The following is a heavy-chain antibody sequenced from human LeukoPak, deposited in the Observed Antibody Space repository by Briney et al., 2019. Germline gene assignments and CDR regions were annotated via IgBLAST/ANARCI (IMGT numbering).Heavy chain of an antibody. CDR1: GGTFSSYA. J-gene: IGHJ5*02. V-gene: IGHV1-69*01. CDR3: ARKAHRGWYPWWFDP. CDR2: IIPIFGTA. Sequence: GSSVKVSCKASGGTFSSYAISWVRQAPGQGLEWMGGIIPIFGTANYAQKFQGRVTITADESTSTAYMELSSLRSEDTAVYYCARKAHRGWYPWWFDPWGQGTLVTVSS. D-gene: IGHD6-19*01.